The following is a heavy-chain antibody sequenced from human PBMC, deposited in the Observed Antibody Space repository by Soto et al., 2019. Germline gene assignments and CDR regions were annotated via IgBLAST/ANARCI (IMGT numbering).Heavy chain of an antibody. V-gene: IGHV3-30-3*01. J-gene: IGHJ6*02. CDR2: ISFDGSTE. D-gene: IGHD3-10*01. CDR1: GFTFISYA. Sequence: QVQLVESGGGVVQPVRSLRLSCAASGFTFISYAMHWVRQAPGKGLEWVAVISFDGSTEYYADSVNGRFTISRDNSKNTVYLQMNSQRSEDTAVYYCARSRHGSGSYTHFYYGLDVWGQGTTVTVSS. CDR3: ARSRHGSGSYTHFYYGLDV.